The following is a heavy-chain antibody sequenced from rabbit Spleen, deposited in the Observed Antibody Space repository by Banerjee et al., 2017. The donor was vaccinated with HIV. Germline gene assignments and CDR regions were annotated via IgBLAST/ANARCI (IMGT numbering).Heavy chain of an antibody. CDR2: INAVTGKP. J-gene: IGHJ4*01. D-gene: IGHD2-1*01. CDR1: GFSFSNKAV. CDR3: VRDLGYDDDSEKGYFNL. V-gene: IGHV1S40*01. Sequence: QSLEESGGGLVQPEGSLTLTCTASGFSFSNKAVMCWVRQAPGKGLEWIACINAVTGKPVYASWVNGRFTISKTSSTTVTLQMTSLTVADTATYFCVRDLGYDDDSEKGYFNLWGQGTLVTVS.